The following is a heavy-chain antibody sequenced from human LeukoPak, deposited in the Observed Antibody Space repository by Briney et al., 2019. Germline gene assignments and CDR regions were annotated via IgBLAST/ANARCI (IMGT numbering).Heavy chain of an antibody. CDR3: ARDSVAAAGIFDY. V-gene: IGHV1-69*04. CDR1: GGTFSSYA. Sequence: GASVKVSCKASGGTFSSYAISWVRQAPGQGLEWMGRIIPILGIANYAQKFQGRVTITADKSTSTAYRELSSLRSEDTAVYYCARDSVAAAGIFDYWGQGTLVTVSS. CDR2: IIPILGIA. J-gene: IGHJ4*02. D-gene: IGHD6-13*01.